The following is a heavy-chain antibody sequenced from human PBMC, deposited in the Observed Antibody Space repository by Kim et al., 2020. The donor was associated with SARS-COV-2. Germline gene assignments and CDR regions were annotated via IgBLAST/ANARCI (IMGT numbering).Heavy chain of an antibody. CDR3: ARSRSYGGSGMDV. D-gene: IGHD5-18*01. J-gene: IGHJ6*02. CDR2: INPNSGGT. Sequence: ASVKVSCKASGYTFTGYYMHWVRQAPGQGLEWMGWINPNSGGTNYAQKFQGWVTMTRDTSISTAYMELSRLRSDDTAVYYCARSRSYGGSGMDVWGQGTTVTVSS. CDR1: GYTFTGYY. V-gene: IGHV1-2*04.